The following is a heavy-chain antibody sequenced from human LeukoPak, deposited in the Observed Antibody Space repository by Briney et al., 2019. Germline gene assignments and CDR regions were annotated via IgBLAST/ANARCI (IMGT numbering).Heavy chain of an antibody. J-gene: IGHJ4*02. CDR3: AKGSSPFDY. D-gene: IGHD6-13*01. V-gene: IGHV3-23*01. CDR1: GFTFSNYA. CDR2: IGANGGGT. Sequence: TGGSLRLSCAASGFTFSNYAMSWVRQAPGKGLEWVSAIGANGGGTYYADSVKGRFTISRDNSKNTLYLQMNSLRAEDTAVYYCAKGSSPFDYWGQGTLVTVSS.